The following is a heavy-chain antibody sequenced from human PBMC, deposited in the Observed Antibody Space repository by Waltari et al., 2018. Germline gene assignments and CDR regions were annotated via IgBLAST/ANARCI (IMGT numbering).Heavy chain of an antibody. Sequence: EVLLVESGGGLVQPGGSLRLSFAASGFSFSTYWMNWARQAPGEGLGRSSRIKSDGSSTAYADAVKGRFTPSRDNAKNTLYLQMNSLRADDTDVYYCVRSAFLDVWGQGTTVTVSS. CDR3: VRSAFLDV. CDR2: IKSDGSST. D-gene: IGHD3-16*01. J-gene: IGHJ6*02. CDR1: GFSFSTYW. V-gene: IGHV3-74*01.